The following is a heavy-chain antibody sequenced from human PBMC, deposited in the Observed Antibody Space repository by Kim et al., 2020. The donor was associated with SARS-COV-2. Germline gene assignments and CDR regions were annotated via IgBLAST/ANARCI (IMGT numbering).Heavy chain of an antibody. D-gene: IGHD3-22*01. V-gene: IGHV4-31*02. J-gene: IGHJ4*02. Sequence: LQSRVTISVDTSKNQFSLKLSAVTAADTAVYYCARSYDYYDSSGYSLDYWGQGTLVTVSS. CDR3: ARSYDYYDSSGYSLDY.